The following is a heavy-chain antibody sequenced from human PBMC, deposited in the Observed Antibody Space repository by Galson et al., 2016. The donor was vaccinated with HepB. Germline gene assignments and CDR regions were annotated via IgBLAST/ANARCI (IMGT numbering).Heavy chain of an antibody. V-gene: IGHV3-7*01. CDR2: IKKDRRDK. J-gene: IGHJ5*02. Sequence: SLRLSCAASGFTFSSFWVNWVRQAPGKGLEWVASIKKDRRDKYYVGSVKGRFTISRDNAKNSLYLQMYSLTAEDTAVHYCTYGHYGTWGQGTLVTVSS. CDR3: TYGHYGT. D-gene: IGHD3-10*01. CDR1: GFTFSSFW.